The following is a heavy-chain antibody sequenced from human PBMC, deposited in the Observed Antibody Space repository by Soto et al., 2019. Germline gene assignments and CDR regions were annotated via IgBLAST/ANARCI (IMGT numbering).Heavy chain of an antibody. Sequence: GGSLRLSCAASGFTFSSYAMHWVRQPPGKGLEWVAVISYDGSNKYYADSVKGRFTISRDTSKNTQYLQMNSLRAEDTAVYYCARYLSGASWAKSFYYSCGTDVWGQGTTVTVSS. J-gene: IGHJ6*02. CDR1: GFTFSSYA. V-gene: IGHV3-30-3*01. CDR3: ARYLSGASWAKSFYYSCGTDV. D-gene: IGHD1-26*01. CDR2: ISYDGSNK.